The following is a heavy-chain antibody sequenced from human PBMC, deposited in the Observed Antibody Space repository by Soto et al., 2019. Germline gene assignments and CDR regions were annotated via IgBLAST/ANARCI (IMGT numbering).Heavy chain of an antibody. CDR3: TKVSSGWFDP. D-gene: IGHD2-8*01. V-gene: IGHV4-39*01. Sequence: SETLSLTCTVSGGSISSSGFSRGWVRQPPGKGLEWIGCAYYSGNTYYNPSLKSRVTISVDTSGNQFSLRLNSVTAADTAVYYCTKVSSGWFDPWGQGTLVTSPQ. J-gene: IGHJ5*02. CDR1: GGSISSSGFS. CDR2: AYYSGNT.